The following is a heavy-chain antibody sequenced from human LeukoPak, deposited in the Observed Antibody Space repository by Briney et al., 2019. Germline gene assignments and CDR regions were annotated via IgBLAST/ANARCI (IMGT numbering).Heavy chain of an antibody. CDR3: ASAYCGGDCYRDAFDI. D-gene: IGHD2-21*01. Sequence: PSETLSLTCTVSGGSISSYYWSWIRQPAGKGLEWIGRIYTSGSTNYNPSLKSRVTMSVDTSKNQFSLKLSSVTAADTAVYYCASAYCGGDCYRDAFDIWGQGTMVTVSS. CDR1: GGSISSYY. CDR2: IYTSGST. V-gene: IGHV4-4*07. J-gene: IGHJ3*02.